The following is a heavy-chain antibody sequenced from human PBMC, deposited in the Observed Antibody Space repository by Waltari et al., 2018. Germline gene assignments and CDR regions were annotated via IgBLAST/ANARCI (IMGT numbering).Heavy chain of an antibody. Sequence: EKGPGRVKETEKKEGTCTVSGCYRRRMRYYGGGRSQPPGKGLEWIGSIYYSGSTYYNPSLKSRVTISVDTSKNQFSLKLSSVTAADTAVYYCAPTGELGFDPWGQGTLVTVSS. CDR1: GCYRRRMRYY. V-gene: IGHV4-39*07. D-gene: IGHD1-26*01. CDR3: APTGELGFDP. CDR2: IYYSGST. J-gene: IGHJ5*02.